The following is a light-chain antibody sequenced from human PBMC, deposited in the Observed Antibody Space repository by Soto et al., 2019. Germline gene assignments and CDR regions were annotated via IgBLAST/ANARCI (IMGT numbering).Light chain of an antibody. Sequence: EIVLTQSPGTLSLSPAETATLSCRASQSVSSSYLAWYQQKPGQAPRLLIYGASSRATGIPDRFSGSGSGTDFTLTISRLEPEDFAVYYCQQYGSSPPITFGQGTRLEIK. V-gene: IGKV3-20*01. J-gene: IGKJ5*01. CDR2: GAS. CDR1: QSVSSSY. CDR3: QQYGSSPPIT.